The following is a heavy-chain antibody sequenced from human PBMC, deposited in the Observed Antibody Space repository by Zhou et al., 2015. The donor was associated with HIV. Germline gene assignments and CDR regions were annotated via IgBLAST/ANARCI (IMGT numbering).Heavy chain of an antibody. Sequence: QVQLVQSGAEVKKPGSSVKVSCKASGGTFSSYAISWVRQAPGQGLEWMGGIIPIFGTANYAQKFQGRVTITADESTSTAYMELSSLRSEDTAVYYCARRGGRGIAAAGTGYYYYYGMDVVGPRGPRVTVSS. CDR2: IIPIFGTA. CDR1: GGTFSSYA. CDR3: ARRGGRGIAAAGTGYYYYYGMDV. D-gene: IGHD6-13*01. V-gene: IGHV1-69*01. J-gene: IGHJ6*02.